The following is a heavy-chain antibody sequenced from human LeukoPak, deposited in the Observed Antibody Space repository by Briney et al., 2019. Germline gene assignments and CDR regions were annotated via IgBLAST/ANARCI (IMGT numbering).Heavy chain of an antibody. Sequence: GASVKVSCKASGYTFTSYDINWVRQATGQGLEWMGWMNPNSGNTGYAQKFQGRVTMTRNTSISTAYMELSSLRSEDTAVYYCARAVVVITTVAFDIWGQGTMVTVSS. CDR3: ARAVVVITTVAFDI. CDR2: MNPNSGNT. J-gene: IGHJ3*02. D-gene: IGHD3-22*01. CDR1: GYTFTSYD. V-gene: IGHV1-8*01.